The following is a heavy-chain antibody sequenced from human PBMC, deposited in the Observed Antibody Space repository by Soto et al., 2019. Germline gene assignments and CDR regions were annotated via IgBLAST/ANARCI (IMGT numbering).Heavy chain of an antibody. D-gene: IGHD2-2*01. Sequence: ASVKVSCKASGYTFTSYSMHWVRQAPGQRLEWMGWINAANGNTKYSQNYPGRVTITRDTSASTAYMELSSLRSEDTAVYYCARMIGQLPHPYYYGMDVWGQGTTVTVSS. CDR3: ARMIGQLPHPYYYGMDV. V-gene: IGHV1-3*01. CDR1: GYTFTSYS. J-gene: IGHJ6*02. CDR2: INAANGNT.